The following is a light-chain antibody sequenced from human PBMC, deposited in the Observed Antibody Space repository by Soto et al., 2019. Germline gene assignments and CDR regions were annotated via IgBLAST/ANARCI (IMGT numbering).Light chain of an antibody. V-gene: IGKV1-12*01. CDR1: QGISSW. J-gene: IGKJ3*01. CDR3: QQANSFFRVT. CDR2: AAS. Sequence: DIQMTQSPSSVSASVGDRVTITCRASQGISSWLAWYLQKPGKAPKLLIYAASSLQSGVPSRFSGSGSGTDFTLTISSLQPADFATYYCQQANSFFRVTFGPGTKVDIK.